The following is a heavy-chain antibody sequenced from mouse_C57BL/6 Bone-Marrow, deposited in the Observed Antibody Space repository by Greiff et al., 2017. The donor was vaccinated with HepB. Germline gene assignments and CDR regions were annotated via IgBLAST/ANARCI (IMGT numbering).Heavy chain of an antibody. Sequence: QVQLKESGPGLVQPSQSLSITCTVSGFSFTSYGVHWVRQSPGKGLEWLGVIWRGGSTDYNAAFMSRLSITKDNSKSQVFYKMNSLQADDTAIYYCAKNGAPYAMDYWGPGTSVTVSS. CDR2: IWRGGST. J-gene: IGHJ4*01. V-gene: IGHV2-5*01. CDR1: GFSFTSYG. CDR3: AKNGAPYAMDY.